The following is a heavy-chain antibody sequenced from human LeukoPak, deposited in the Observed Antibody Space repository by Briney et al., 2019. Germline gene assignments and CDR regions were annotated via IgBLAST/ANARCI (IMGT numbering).Heavy chain of an antibody. V-gene: IGHV4-59*08. CDR3: ARRFGDPFDY. CDR2: IYHSGST. Sequence: KPSETLSLTCTVSGGSISSYFWSWIRQPPGKGLEWIGIIYHSGSTYYNPSLKSRVTISVDTSKNQFSLNLSSVTAADTAVYYCARRFGDPFDYWGQGTLVTVSS. J-gene: IGHJ4*02. CDR1: GGSISSYF. D-gene: IGHD3-10*01.